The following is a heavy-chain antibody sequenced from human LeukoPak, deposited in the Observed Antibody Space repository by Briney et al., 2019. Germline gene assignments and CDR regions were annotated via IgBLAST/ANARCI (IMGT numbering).Heavy chain of an antibody. CDR2: INHSGST. D-gene: IGHD5-18*01. CDR1: GGSFSGYY. J-gene: IGHJ4*02. V-gene: IGHV4-34*01. Sequence: SETLSLTCAVYGGSFSGYYWSWIRQPQGKGLEWIGEINHSGSTNYNPSLKSRVTISVDTSKNQFSLKLSSVTAADTAVYYCARGDTAMANFDYWGQGTLVTVSS. CDR3: ARGDTAMANFDY.